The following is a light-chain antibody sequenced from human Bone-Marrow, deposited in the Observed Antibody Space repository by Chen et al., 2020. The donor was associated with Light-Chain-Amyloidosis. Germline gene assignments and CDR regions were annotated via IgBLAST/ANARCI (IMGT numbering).Light chain of an antibody. CDR3: QVWDRSSDRPV. V-gene: IGLV3-21*02. Sequence: SYVLTQPSSVSVAPGQTATIACGGNNIGSPSVHWYQQTPGQAPLLVVYEDSDRPSGIPERLSGSNTGNTDTLNISRVEAGDEADYYCQVWDRSSDRPVFGGGTKLTVL. J-gene: IGLJ3*02. CDR2: EDS. CDR1: NIGSPS.